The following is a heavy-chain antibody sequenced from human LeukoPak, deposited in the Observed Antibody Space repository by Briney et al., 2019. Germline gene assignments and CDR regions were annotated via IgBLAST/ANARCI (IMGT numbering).Heavy chain of an antibody. CDR1: GFSFNTYA. J-gene: IGHJ4*02. CDR2: IGNRGSDT. CDR3: TKASCGGSCYYAVDF. V-gene: IGHV3-23*01. D-gene: IGHD2-15*01. Sequence: GGSLRLSCAASGFSFNTYAMGSVRRAPGKGLEWVSGIGNRGSDTFYADSVKGRFTVSRDNSKNTVFLQMNSLRAEDTAVYYCTKASCGGSCYYAVDFWGQGTLVTVSS.